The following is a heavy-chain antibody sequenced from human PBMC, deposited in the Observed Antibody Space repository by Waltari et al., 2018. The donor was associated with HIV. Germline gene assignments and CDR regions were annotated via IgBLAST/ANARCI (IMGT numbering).Heavy chain of an antibody. CDR1: GYTFTSYY. CDR2: INPSGGST. CDR3: ARNVPYCSGGSCYSDY. D-gene: IGHD2-15*01. Sequence: QVQLVQSGAEVKKPGASVKVSCKASGYTFTSYYMHWVRPAPGQGLEWMGIINPSGGSTSYAQKFQGRVTMTRDTSTSTVYMELSSLRSEDTAVYYCARNVPYCSGGSCYSDYWGQGTLVTVSS. J-gene: IGHJ4*02. V-gene: IGHV1-46*01.